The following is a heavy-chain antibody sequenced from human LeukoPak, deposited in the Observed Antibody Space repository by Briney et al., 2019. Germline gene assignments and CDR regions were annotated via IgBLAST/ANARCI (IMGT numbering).Heavy chain of an antibody. CDR3: AREGGYCSSTSCYTDWFDP. D-gene: IGHD2-2*02. J-gene: IGHJ5*02. CDR1: GGSISSGSYY. Sequence: SQTLSLTCTVSGGSISSGSYYWRWIRQPAGKGLEWIGRIYTSGSTNYNPSLKSRVTISVDTSKNQFSLKLSSVTAADTAVYYCAREGGYCSSTSCYTDWFDPWGQGTLVTVSS. CDR2: IYTSGST. V-gene: IGHV4-61*02.